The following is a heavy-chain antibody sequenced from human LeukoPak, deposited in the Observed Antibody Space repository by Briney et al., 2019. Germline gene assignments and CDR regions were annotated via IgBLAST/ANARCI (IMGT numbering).Heavy chain of an antibody. D-gene: IGHD1-26*01. J-gene: IGHJ4*02. CDR3: ARLGGSYYVPFDY. V-gene: IGHV4-59*11. Sequence: PSETLSLTCTVSGGSISSHYWSWIRQPPGKGLEWVGYMYYSGSSNYNPNLKRRVTISVDTSNNQFSLKLSSVTAADTAVYYCARLGGSYYVPFDYWGQGTLVTVSS. CDR2: MYYSGSS. CDR1: GGSISSHY.